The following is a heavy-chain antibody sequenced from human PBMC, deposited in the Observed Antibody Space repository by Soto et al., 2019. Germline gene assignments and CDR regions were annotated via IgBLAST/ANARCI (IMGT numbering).Heavy chain of an antibody. CDR2: INPSSGVT. Sequence: XSVKVSCNASGYTFTTYYFHRVRQALGQGLEWVGWINPSSGVTLLSQRFQGRVTMTRDTSTSTAYLEFSRLRSGDTAVYHCVRYGAAGPVHNWFDHWGQGTLVTVSS. V-gene: IGHV1-2*02. D-gene: IGHD6-13*01. CDR1: GYTFTTYY. J-gene: IGHJ5*02. CDR3: VRYGAAGPVHNWFDH.